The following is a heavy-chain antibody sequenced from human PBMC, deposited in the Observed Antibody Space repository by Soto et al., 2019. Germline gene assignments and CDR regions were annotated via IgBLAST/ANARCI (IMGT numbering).Heavy chain of an antibody. CDR1: GYTFTSYD. D-gene: IGHD3-22*01. Sequence: SVKVSCKASGYTFTSYDINWVRQATGQGLEWMGGIIPIFGTANYAQKFQGRVTITADESTSTAYMELSSLRSEDTAVYYCARDVNYYDSSGYYSGNDYWGQGTLVTVSS. J-gene: IGHJ4*02. V-gene: IGHV1-69*13. CDR3: ARDVNYYDSSGYYSGNDY. CDR2: IIPIFGTA.